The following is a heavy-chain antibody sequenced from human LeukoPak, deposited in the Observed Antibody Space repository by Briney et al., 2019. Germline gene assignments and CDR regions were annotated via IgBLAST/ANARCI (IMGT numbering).Heavy chain of an antibody. D-gene: IGHD1-26*01. CDR2: LYYTGST. CDR3: ATSYSGSYFGAFDI. Sequence: SETLSLTCTVSGGSISSSSYFWGWIRQPPGKGLEWIGNLYYTGSTYYNPSLKSRVTISVDTSKNQFSLKLSSVTAADTAVYYCATSYSGSYFGAFDIWGQGTMVTVSS. V-gene: IGHV4-39*07. J-gene: IGHJ3*02. CDR1: GGSISSSSYF.